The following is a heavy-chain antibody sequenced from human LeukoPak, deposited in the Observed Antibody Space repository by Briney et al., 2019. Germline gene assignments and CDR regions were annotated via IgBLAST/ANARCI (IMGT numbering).Heavy chain of an antibody. V-gene: IGHV3-7*03. D-gene: IGHD2-2*01. Sequence: GGSLRLSCAASGFTFSSYWMSWVRQAPGKGLEWVANIKQDGSERYYVDSVKGRLTISRDDAKKSLYLQMNSLRAEDTALYYCARGPGRVAVPATGSFDLWGQGTMVTVS. CDR1: GFTFSSYW. CDR3: ARGPGRVAVPATGSFDL. CDR2: IKQDGSER. J-gene: IGHJ3*01.